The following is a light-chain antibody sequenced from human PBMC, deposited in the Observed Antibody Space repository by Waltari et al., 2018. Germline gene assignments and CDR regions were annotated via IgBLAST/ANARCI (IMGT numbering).Light chain of an antibody. CDR3: MQALQTPGT. V-gene: IGKV2-28*01. J-gene: IGKJ4*01. CDR1: ESLLDGRRYNF. Sequence: DIVMTQSPLSLPVTPGEPASISCRSSESLLDGRRYNFLDWYLQKPGQSPQLLIYLGSSRASGVPDRFSGSGSGTDFTLKISRVEPEDVGVYYCMQALQTPGTFGGGTKVEIK. CDR2: LGS.